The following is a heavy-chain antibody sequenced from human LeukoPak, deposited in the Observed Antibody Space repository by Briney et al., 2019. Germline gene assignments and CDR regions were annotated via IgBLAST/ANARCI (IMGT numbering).Heavy chain of an antibody. CDR2: IYYTGNT. D-gene: IGHD5-12*01. J-gene: IGHJ4*02. V-gene: IGHV4-59*01. Sequence: SSETLSLTCTVSGASISSSFWTWIRQSPGKGLEWLGYIYYTGNTNLNPSLKSRLTISLDTSKNQFSLRLSSVTAADTAVYYCAKDGAWLRFDDWGQGILVTVSS. CDR3: AKDGAWLRFDD. CDR1: GASISSSF.